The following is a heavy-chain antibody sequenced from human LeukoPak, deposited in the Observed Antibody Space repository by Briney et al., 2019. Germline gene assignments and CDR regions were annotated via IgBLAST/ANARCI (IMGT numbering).Heavy chain of an antibody. V-gene: IGHV3-21*01. J-gene: IGHJ5*02. CDR3: ARELRYCSSTSCYSGRGNWFDP. CDR1: GFTFSSYS. D-gene: IGHD2-2*01. CDR2: ISSSSSYI. Sequence: PGGSLRLSCAASGFTFSSYSMNWVRQAPGKGLEWVSSISSSSSYIYYADSVKGRFTISRDNAKNSLYLQMNSLRAEDTAVYYCARELRYCSSTSCYSGRGNWFDPWGQGTLVTVSS.